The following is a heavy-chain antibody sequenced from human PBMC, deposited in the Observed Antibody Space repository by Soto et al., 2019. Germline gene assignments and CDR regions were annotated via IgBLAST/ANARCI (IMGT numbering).Heavy chain of an antibody. CDR2: IIPILGIA. J-gene: IGHJ4*02. Sequence: QVQLVQSGAEVKKPGSSVKVSCKASGGTFSSYTISWVRQAPGQGLEWMGRIIPILGIANYAQKFQGRVTRDATNCXSTAYMELSSLRSEDTAVYYCARAAGGYSYGPSDYWGQGTLVTVSS. V-gene: IGHV1-69*02. CDR1: GGTFSSYT. D-gene: IGHD5-18*01. CDR3: ARAAGGYSYGPSDY.